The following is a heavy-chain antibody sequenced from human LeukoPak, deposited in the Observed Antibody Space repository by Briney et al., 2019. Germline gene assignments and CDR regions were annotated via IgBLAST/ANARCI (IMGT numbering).Heavy chain of an antibody. D-gene: IGHD6-6*01. Sequence: SETLSLTCNVSGASISSGSYYWSWIRQPAGKGLEWIGRIYTSGSTNYNPSLKSRVTISVDTSKNQFSLKLSSVTAADTAVYYCAGTYSSSSSIFDYWGQGTLVTVSS. CDR1: GASISSGSYY. V-gene: IGHV4-61*02. CDR2: IYTSGST. J-gene: IGHJ4*02. CDR3: AGTYSSSSSIFDY.